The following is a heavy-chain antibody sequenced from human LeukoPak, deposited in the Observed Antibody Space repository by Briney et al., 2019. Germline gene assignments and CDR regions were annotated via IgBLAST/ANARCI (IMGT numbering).Heavy chain of an antibody. CDR1: GYTFTSYG. V-gene: IGHV1-18*04. CDR3: ARGPPYDYGDYDPVY. Sequence: ASVKVSCKASGYTFTSYGISWVRQAPGQGLEWMGWISAYNGNTNYAQKLQGRVTMTTDTSTSTAYMELRNLRSDDTAVYYCARGPPYDYGDYDPVYWGQGTLVTVSS. CDR2: ISAYNGNT. D-gene: IGHD4-17*01. J-gene: IGHJ4*02.